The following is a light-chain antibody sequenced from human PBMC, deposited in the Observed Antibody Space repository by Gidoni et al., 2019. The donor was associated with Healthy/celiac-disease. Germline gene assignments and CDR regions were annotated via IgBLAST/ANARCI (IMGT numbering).Light chain of an antibody. CDR1: QSVSSN. CDR3: QQYNNWPLS. CDR2: RAS. Sequence: EIVLTQSPATLSVSPAASATRSSRASQSVSSNLDWYQQKPGQAPRLLIYRASTSATSIPARFRASGSATEFTLTITSLQSEDFAVYYCQQYNNWPLSFGGGTKVEIK. J-gene: IGKJ4*01. V-gene: IGKV3-15*01.